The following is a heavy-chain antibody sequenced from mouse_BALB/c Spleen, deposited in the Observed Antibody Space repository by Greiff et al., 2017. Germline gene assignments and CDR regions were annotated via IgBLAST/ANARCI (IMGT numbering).Heavy chain of an antibody. CDR2: ISSGSSTI. CDR3: ARGFTTASWFAY. Sequence: EVQRVESGGGLVKPGGSRKLSCAASGFTFSSFGMHWVRQAPEKGLEWVAYISSGSSTIYYADTVKGRFTISRDNPKNTLFLQMTSLRSEDTAMYYCARGFTTASWFAYWGQGTLVTVSA. V-gene: IGHV5-17*02. J-gene: IGHJ3*01. CDR1: GFTFSSFG. D-gene: IGHD1-2*01.